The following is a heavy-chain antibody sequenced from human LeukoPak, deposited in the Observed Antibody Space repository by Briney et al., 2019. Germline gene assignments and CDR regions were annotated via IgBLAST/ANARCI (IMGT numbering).Heavy chain of an antibody. V-gene: IGHV3-21*04. J-gene: IGHJ5*02. CDR3: AKGGAAAGFNWFDP. D-gene: IGHD6-13*01. CDR2: ISTSSSYI. CDR1: GFTFSSYS. Sequence: GGSLRLSCAASGFTFSSYSMNWVRQAPGKGLEWVSSISTSSSYIYYADSVKGRFTISRDNAKKSLYLQMNSLRAEDTALYYCAKGGAAAGFNWFDPWGQGTLVTVSS.